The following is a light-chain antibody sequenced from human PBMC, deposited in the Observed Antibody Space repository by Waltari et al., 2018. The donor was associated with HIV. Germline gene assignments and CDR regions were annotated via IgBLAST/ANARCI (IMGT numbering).Light chain of an antibody. CDR3: CSYAGSSSYV. J-gene: IGLJ1*01. Sequence: QSALPQPASVSGSPGQAITISCTGTSSDVGSYNLVSWYQKHPGKAPKLMIYEVNKRPSGVSNRFSGSKSGNTASLTISGLQAEDEADYYCCSYAGSSSYVFGSGTKATVL. V-gene: IGLV2-23*02. CDR1: SSDVGSYNL. CDR2: EVN.